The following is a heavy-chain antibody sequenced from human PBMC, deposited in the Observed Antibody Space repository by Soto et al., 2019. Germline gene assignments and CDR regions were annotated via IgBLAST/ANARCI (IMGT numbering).Heavy chain of an antibody. J-gene: IGHJ6*03. Sequence: PSETLSLTCTVSGGSISSYYWSWIRQPPGRGLEYIGYIYYGGSTNYNPSLKSRVTISVDTSKKQFSLKLTSVTAADTAVYYCARADCGNDVCSSSYFYYYYMDVWGTGTTVTVSS. V-gene: IGHV4-59*01. CDR3: ARADCGNDVCSSSYFYYYYMDV. CDR2: IYYGGST. CDR1: GGSISSYY. D-gene: IGHD2-8*01.